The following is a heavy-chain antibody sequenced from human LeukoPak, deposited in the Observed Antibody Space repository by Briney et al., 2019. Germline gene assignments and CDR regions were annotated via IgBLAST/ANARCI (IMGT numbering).Heavy chain of an antibody. CDR2: INHSGST. J-gene: IGHJ4*02. V-gene: IGHV4-39*07. CDR1: GASISSSSYY. D-gene: IGHD3-9*01. CDR3: ARLRAPSVYYDILTGKGGFDY. Sequence: SETLSLTCTVSGASISSSSYYWGWIRQPPGKGLEWIGEINHSGSTNYNPSLKSRVTISVDTSKNQFSLKLSSVTAADTAVYYCARLRAPSVYYDILTGKGGFDYWGQGTLVTVSS.